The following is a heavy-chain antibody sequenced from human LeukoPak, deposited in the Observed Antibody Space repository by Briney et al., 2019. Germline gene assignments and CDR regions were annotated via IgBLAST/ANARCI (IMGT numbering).Heavy chain of an antibody. Sequence: ASVKVTCTASGYTFTGYYMHWVRQAPGQGLEWMGWIHPNSGGTKYAQRFQGRVTVTRDPSISTVYMELSRLRSDDTAVYYCARWGKYYYDSSGYYYWGQGTLVSVSS. CDR2: IHPNSGGT. V-gene: IGHV1-2*02. CDR3: ARWGKYYYDSSGYYY. J-gene: IGHJ4*02. CDR1: GYTFTGYY. D-gene: IGHD3-22*01.